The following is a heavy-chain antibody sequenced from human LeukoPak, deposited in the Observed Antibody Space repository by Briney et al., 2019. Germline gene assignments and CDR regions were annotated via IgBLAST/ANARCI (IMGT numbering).Heavy chain of an antibody. CDR2: ISGSGAGT. V-gene: IGHV3-23*01. Sequence: GGSLRLSCAASGFTFRSYAMNWVRQASGKGLEWVSAISGSGAGTYYADSVKGRFTISRDNSKNTLYLQMDSLRAEDTAVYYCAKVRSSGWYREFDYWGQGTLVTVSS. J-gene: IGHJ4*02. CDR3: AKVRSSGWYREFDY. D-gene: IGHD6-19*01. CDR1: GFTFRSYA.